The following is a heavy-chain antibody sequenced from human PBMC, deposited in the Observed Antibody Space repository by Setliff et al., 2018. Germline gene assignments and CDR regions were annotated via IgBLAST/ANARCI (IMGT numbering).Heavy chain of an antibody. D-gene: IGHD3-16*01. V-gene: IGHV1-18*04. CDR1: GFRFTSFG. Sequence: GASVKVSCKTSGFRFTSFGFSRVRQAPGQGLEWVGWISPYSGESNYAQKFQDRLTVTADTSTKTIYMELRSLTSDDTAVYFCTRSRGPRVVLAADFDFWGQGTLVTVSS. J-gene: IGHJ4*02. CDR2: ISPYSGES. CDR3: TRSRGPRVVLAADFDF.